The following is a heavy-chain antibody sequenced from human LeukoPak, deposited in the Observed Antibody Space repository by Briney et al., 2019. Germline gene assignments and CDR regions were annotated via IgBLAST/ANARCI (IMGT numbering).Heavy chain of an antibody. V-gene: IGHV3-48*03. CDR1: GFTFGSYE. Sequence: GGSLRLSCAASGFTFGSYEMNWVRQAPGKGLEWISYINHSGGTIYYVESAKGRFTISRDNAKNSLYLQMNSLRAEDTAVYYCARGARSVRGVVPYFDYWGQGTLVTVSS. J-gene: IGHJ4*02. D-gene: IGHD3-10*01. CDR2: INHSGGTI. CDR3: ARGARSVRGVVPYFDY.